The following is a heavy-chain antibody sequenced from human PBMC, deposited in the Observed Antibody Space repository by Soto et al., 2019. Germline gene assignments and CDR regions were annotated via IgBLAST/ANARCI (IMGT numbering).Heavy chain of an antibody. Sequence: SETLSLTCTVSGGSVSSGSYYWSWIRQPPGKGLEWIGYIYYSGSTNYNPSLKSRVTISVDTSKNQFSLKLSSVTAADTAVYYCARDLVVRGVTYYYYGMDVWGQGTTVTVSS. V-gene: IGHV4-61*01. J-gene: IGHJ6*02. CDR1: GGSVSSGSYY. CDR3: ARDLVVRGVTYYYYGMDV. CDR2: IYYSGST. D-gene: IGHD3-10*01.